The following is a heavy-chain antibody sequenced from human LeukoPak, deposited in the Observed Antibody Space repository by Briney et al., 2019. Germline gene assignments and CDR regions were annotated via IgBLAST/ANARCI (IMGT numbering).Heavy chain of an antibody. CDR1: GGSISSGDYY. V-gene: IGHV4-30-4*01. D-gene: IGHD5-12*01. Sequence: PSETLSLTCTVSGGSISSGDYYWSWIRQPPGKGLEWIGYIYYSGSTYYNPSLKSRITISVDTSENQFSLKLSSVTPADTAVYYCARVASGDGYNHFDYWGQGTLVTVSS. CDR2: IYYSGST. J-gene: IGHJ4*02. CDR3: ARVASGDGYNHFDY.